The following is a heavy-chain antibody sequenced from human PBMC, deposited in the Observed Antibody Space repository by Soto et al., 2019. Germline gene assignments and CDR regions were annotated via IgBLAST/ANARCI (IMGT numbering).Heavy chain of an antibody. CDR3: AKDFDTGAYYFDY. Sequence: GGSLRLSCAASEFTFSNYAMSWVRQAPGKGLEWVSSISDNGGTTYYADSVKGRFTISRDNSMNTLFLRMDSLRAEDTALYYCAKDFDTGAYYFDYWGQGTLVTVSS. V-gene: IGHV3-23*01. D-gene: IGHD2-8*02. CDR1: EFTFSNYA. CDR2: ISDNGGTT. J-gene: IGHJ4*02.